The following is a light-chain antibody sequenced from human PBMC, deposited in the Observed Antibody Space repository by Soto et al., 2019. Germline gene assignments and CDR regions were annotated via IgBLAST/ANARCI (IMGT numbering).Light chain of an antibody. CDR2: GTS. CDR3: QQYDSYPIT. CDR1: QGIRNL. V-gene: IGKV1D-16*01. J-gene: IGKJ5*01. Sequence: DIQMTQSPSSLSASVGDRVTITCRASQGIRNLLVWYQQKPEEAPKSLIYGTSNLESGVPSRFSGSGSGTDYTLTISSLQPEDFATYYCQQYDSYPITFGQGTRLEIK.